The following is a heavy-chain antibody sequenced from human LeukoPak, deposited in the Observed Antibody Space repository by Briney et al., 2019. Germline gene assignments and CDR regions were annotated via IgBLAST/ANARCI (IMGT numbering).Heavy chain of an antibody. J-gene: IGHJ4*02. CDR3: ARVRFLQQLGYYFDY. Sequence: PGASLRLSCAAGGFIFSIYWMSWGRQAPGKGLELVANKKQDGSDKYYVDSVKGRFTISRDNAKKSLYLQMNSLRGEDTAVYFCARVRFLQQLGYYFDYWGQGTLVTVSS. CDR1: GFIFSIYW. D-gene: IGHD6-13*01. CDR2: KKQDGSDK. V-gene: IGHV3-7*01.